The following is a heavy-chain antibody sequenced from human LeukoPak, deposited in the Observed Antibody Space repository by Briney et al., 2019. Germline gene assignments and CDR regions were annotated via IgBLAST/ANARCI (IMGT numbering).Heavy chain of an antibody. CDR2: INPNSGGT. J-gene: IGHJ6*03. D-gene: IGHD2-2*01. CDR1: GYTFTGYY. Sequence: VASVKVSCKASGYTFTGYYMHWVRQAPGQGLEWMGWINPNSGGTNYAQKFQGRVTMTRDTSISTAYMELNKLRSDDTAVYYCARDGCTSNGCYVRPDYYYYYYMDVWGKGTTVTVSS. V-gene: IGHV1-2*02. CDR3: ARDGCTSNGCYVRPDYYYYYYMDV.